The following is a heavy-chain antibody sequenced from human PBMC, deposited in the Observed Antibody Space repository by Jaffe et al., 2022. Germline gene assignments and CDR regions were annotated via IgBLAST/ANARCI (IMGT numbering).Heavy chain of an antibody. CDR2: IYYSGST. Sequence: QVQLQESGPGLVKPSETLSLTCTVSGGSISSYYWSWIRQPPGKGLEWIGYIYYSGSTNYNPSLKSRVTISVDTSKNQFSLKLSSVTAADTAVYYCARAPTMVRGVSWFDPWGQGTLVTVSS. V-gene: IGHV4-59*01. D-gene: IGHD3-10*01. CDR3: ARAPTMVRGVSWFDP. J-gene: IGHJ5*02. CDR1: GGSISSYY.